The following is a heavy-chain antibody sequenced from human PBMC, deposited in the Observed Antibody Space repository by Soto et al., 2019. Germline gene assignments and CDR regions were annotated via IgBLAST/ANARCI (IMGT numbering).Heavy chain of an antibody. CDR2: ISADNINT. J-gene: IGHJ6*02. V-gene: IGHV1-18*01. CDR3: ARCIQEDYYYGMDV. D-gene: IGHD5-18*01. CDR1: GYTFYSHS. Sequence: QAQLVQSGAEVKKPGASVKVFCKASGYTFYSHSISWVRQAPGQGLEWMGRISADNINTKYAQKFRGRVTMTTDTSTSTVYMELRNLRSDDTAVYYCARCIQEDYYYGMDVWGQGTTVTVSS.